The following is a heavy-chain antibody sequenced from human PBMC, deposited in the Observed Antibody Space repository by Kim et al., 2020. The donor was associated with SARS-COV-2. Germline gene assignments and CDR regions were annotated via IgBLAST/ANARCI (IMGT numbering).Heavy chain of an antibody. V-gene: IGHV6-1*01. D-gene: IGHD1-26*01. CDR3: ARDPGIYGYYYYGMDV. Sequence: VKSRITINPDTSKNQFSLQLNSVTPEDTAVYYCARDPGIYGYYYYGMDVWGQGTTVTVSS. J-gene: IGHJ6*02.